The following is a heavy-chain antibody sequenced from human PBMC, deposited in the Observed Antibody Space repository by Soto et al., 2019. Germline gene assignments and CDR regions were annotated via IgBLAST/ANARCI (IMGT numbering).Heavy chain of an antibody. Sequence: EVQLVESGGGLVQPGGSLRLSCAASGFTFSSYSMNWVRQAPGKGLEWVSYISSSSSTIYYADSVKGRFTISRDNAKNSLYLQLNGLRAEDTAVYYCARDSCLPGSSCFSWGQGTLVTVSS. CDR1: GFTFSSYS. D-gene: IGHD6-13*01. CDR3: ARDSCLPGSSCFS. V-gene: IGHV3-48*01. J-gene: IGHJ1*01. CDR2: ISSSSSTI.